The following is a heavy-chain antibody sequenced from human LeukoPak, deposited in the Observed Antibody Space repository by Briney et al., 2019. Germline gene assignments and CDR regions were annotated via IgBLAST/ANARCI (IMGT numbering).Heavy chain of an antibody. Sequence: SETLSLTCAVYGGSFSGYYWSWIRQPPGKGLEWIGEINHSGSTNYNPSLKSRVTISVDTSKNQFSLKLSSVTAADTAVYYCARDGEMATIENYFDYWGQGTLATVSS. J-gene: IGHJ4*02. D-gene: IGHD5-24*01. V-gene: IGHV4-34*01. CDR3: ARDGEMATIENYFDY. CDR1: GGSFSGYY. CDR2: INHSGST.